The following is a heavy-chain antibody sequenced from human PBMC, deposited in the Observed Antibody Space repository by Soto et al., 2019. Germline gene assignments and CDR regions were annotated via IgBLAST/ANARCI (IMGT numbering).Heavy chain of an antibody. Sequence: EVQLVESGGGLVQPGGSLRLSCAASGFTFSPFWMNWVRQVPGKGPVWVSLINSDGNSTSYADSVKGRLTISRDNAKNTLYLQMNSLRAEDTAVYYCARGSNHFDYWGQGTLVTVSS. CDR2: INSDGNST. D-gene: IGHD4-4*01. J-gene: IGHJ4*02. V-gene: IGHV3-74*01. CDR1: GFTFSPFW. CDR3: ARGSNHFDY.